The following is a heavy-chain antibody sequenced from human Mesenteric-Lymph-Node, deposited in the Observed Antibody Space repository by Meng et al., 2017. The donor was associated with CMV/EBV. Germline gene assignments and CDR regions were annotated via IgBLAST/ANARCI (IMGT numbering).Heavy chain of an antibody. CDR2: ISTSGRTI. D-gene: IGHD2-2*01. CDR3: ARDATHCGSTSCFYGYSYYGMDV. Sequence: GESLKISCATSGFTFSSFEMNWVRQAPGKGLEWVSYISTSGRTIFYADSVKGRFTISRDDAKNSLSLQMNSLRAEDAAVYYCARDATHCGSTSCFYGYSYYGMDVWGQGTTVTVSS. V-gene: IGHV3-48*03. J-gene: IGHJ6*02. CDR1: GFTFSSFE.